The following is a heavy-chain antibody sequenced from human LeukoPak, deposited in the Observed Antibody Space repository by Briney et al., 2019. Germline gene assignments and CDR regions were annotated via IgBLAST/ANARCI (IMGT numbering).Heavy chain of an antibody. V-gene: IGHV3-20*04. CDR1: GFTFDDYG. Sequence: GGSLRLSCAASGFTFDDYGMSWVRQAPGKGLEWVSGINWNGGSTGYADSVKGRFTISRDNSKNTLYLQMNSLRAEDTAVYYCAKGGLRWYNDEAFDIWGQGTMVTVSS. CDR2: INWNGGST. D-gene: IGHD4-23*01. J-gene: IGHJ3*02. CDR3: AKGGLRWYNDEAFDI.